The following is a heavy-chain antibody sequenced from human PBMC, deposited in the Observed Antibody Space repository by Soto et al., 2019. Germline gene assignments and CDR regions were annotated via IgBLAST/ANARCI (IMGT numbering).Heavy chain of an antibody. D-gene: IGHD2-15*01. CDR3: ARAINCSGGSCYSAYNWFDP. J-gene: IGHJ5*02. V-gene: IGHV1-3*01. CDR1: GYTFTSYS. CDR2: INAGNGNT. Sequence: GASVEVSCTASGYTFTSYSRRWVRQAPGQRLEWMGWINAGNGNTKYSQKFQGRVTITRDTSASTAYMELSSLRSEDTAVYYCARAINCSGGSCYSAYNWFDPWGQGTLVTVSS.